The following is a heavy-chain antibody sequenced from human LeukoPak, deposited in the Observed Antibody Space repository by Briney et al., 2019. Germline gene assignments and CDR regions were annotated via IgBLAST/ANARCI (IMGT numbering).Heavy chain of an antibody. J-gene: IGHJ6*03. V-gene: IGHV4-4*07. CDR1: GGSISYYY. D-gene: IGHD3-22*01. CDR3: ARGAQTYYDSSGYHYFYYMDV. CDR2: IYTSGST. Sequence: SETLSLTCTVSGGSISYYYWSWIRQPAGKGLEWIGRIYTSGSTNYNPSLKSRVTMSVDTSKNQFSLKLSSVTAADTAMYYCARGAQTYYDSSGYHYFYYMDVWGKGTTVTISS.